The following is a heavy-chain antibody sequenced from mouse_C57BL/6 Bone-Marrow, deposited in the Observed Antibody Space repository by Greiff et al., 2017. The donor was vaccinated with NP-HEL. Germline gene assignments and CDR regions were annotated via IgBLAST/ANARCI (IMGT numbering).Heavy chain of an antibody. Sequence: EVMLVESGGGLVQPKGSLKLSCAASGFTFNTYAMHWVRQAPGKGLEWVARIRSKSSNYATYYADSVKDRFTISRDDSQSMLYLQMNNLKTEDTAMYYCVRGGGYYGSSLYFDYWGQGTTLTVSS. CDR1: GFTFNTYA. D-gene: IGHD1-1*01. V-gene: IGHV10-3*01. J-gene: IGHJ2*01. CDR2: IRSKSSNYAT. CDR3: VRGGGYYGSSLYFDY.